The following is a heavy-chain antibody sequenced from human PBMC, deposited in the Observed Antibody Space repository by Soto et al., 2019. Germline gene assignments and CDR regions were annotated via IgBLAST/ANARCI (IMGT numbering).Heavy chain of an antibody. CDR3: ARAPKYYYDSSGPDAFDI. V-gene: IGHV3-11*04. D-gene: IGHD3-22*01. CDR1: GFTVSSNY. Sequence: GGSLRLSCAASGFTVSSNYMSWVRQAPGKGLEWVSYISSSGSTIYYADSVKGRFTISRDNAKNSLYLQMNSLRAEDTAVYYCARAPKYYYDSSGPDAFDIWGQGTMVTVSS. CDR2: ISSSGSTI. J-gene: IGHJ3*02.